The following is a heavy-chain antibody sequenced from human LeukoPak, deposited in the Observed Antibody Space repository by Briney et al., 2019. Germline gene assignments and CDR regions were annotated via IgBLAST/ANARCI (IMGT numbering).Heavy chain of an antibody. Sequence: PGGSLRLSCAASGFTFDDYGMSWVRQAPGKGLERVSGINWNGGSTGYADSVKGRFTLSRDNAKNSLYLQMNSLRAEDTALYYCARDGSSEVVVVAATRGGFDYWGQGTLVTVSS. J-gene: IGHJ4*02. D-gene: IGHD2-15*01. CDR1: GFTFDDYG. CDR3: ARDGSSEVVVVAATRGGFDY. V-gene: IGHV3-20*04. CDR2: INWNGGST.